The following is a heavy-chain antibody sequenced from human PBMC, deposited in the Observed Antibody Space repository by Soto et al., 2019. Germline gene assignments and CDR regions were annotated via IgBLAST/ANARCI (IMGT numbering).Heavy chain of an antibody. D-gene: IGHD3-9*01. J-gene: IGHJ3*02. CDR2: IYYSGST. V-gene: IGHV4-59*01. CDR3: ARVSFSGFFDI. CDR1: GGSISSYY. Sequence: PSETLSLTCTVSGGSISSYYWSWIRQPPGKGLEWIGYIYYSGSTNYNPSLKSRVTISVDTSKNQFSLKLSSVTAADTAVYYYARVSFSGFFDIWGQVTMFTVSS.